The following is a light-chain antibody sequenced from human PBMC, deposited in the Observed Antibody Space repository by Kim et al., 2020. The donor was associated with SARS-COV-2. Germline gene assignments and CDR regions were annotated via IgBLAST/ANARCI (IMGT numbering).Light chain of an antibody. V-gene: IGLV2-14*01. J-gene: IGLJ2*01. CDR1: SSDVGGYNY. CDR3: SSYTSSSTYVV. CDR2: DVS. Sequence: QSALTQPASVSGSPGQSITISCTGTSSDVGGYNYVSWYQQHPGKAPKLMIYDVSKRPSGVSNRFSGSKSGNTDSLTISGLQAEDEADYYCSSYTSSSTYVVFGGGTQLTVL.